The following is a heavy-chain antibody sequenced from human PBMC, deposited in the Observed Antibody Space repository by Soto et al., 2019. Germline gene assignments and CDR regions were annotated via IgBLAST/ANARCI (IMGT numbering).Heavy chain of an antibody. J-gene: IGHJ4*02. V-gene: IGHV1-69*01. D-gene: IGHD3-22*01. CDR3: ASNYYYDSSGYYRTLFDY. Sequence: QVQLVQSGAEVKKPGSSVKVSCKASGGTFSSCAISWVRQAPGQGLEWMGGIIPIFGTANYAQKFQGRVTITADESTSTAYMELSSLRSEDTAVYYCASNYYYDSSGYYRTLFDYWGQGTLVTVSS. CDR2: IIPIFGTA. CDR1: GGTFSSCA.